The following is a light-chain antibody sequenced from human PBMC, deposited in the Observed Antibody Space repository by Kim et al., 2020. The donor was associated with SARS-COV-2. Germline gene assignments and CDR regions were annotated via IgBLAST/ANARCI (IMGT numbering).Light chain of an antibody. CDR1: QTVLYNSNNKND. Sequence: RATLNCKSSQTVLYNSNNKNDLAWYQQKPGQAPKLLIYWASSRESGVSDRFSGSGSETDFTLTISSLQAEDVAVYYCQQYYSTPPSFGQGTKLEI. V-gene: IGKV4-1*01. CDR3: QQYYSTPPS. J-gene: IGKJ2*03. CDR2: WAS.